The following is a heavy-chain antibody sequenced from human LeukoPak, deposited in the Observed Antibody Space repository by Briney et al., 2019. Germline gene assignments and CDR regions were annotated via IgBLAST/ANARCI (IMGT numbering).Heavy chain of an antibody. V-gene: IGHV3-30-3*01. CDR3: ARDDQQTALYYFDY. CDR2: ISYDGSNK. CDR1: GFTFSSYA. J-gene: IGHJ4*02. Sequence: PGGSLRLSCAASGFTFSSYAMHWVRQAPGKGLEWVAVISYDGSNKYYADSVKGRFTISRDNSKNTLYLQMNSLRAEDTAVYYCARDDQQTALYYFDYWGQGTLVTVSS.